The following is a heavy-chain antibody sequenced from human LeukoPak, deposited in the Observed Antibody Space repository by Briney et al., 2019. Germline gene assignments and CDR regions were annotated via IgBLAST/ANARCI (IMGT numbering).Heavy chain of an antibody. D-gene: IGHD2-15*01. J-gene: IGHJ3*02. V-gene: IGHV3-21*01. CDR3: AILQGGSSLSFDAFDI. Sequence: GRSLGLSCAASGFTFRGYSMNCVRQAPAKGLECGFSIRSSSRYIYYAESLKGRFTFPRDNAKNSLYLQMSSLRAEDTAVYYCAILQGGSSLSFDAFDIWGQGTRVTVSS. CDR1: GFTFRGYS. CDR2: IRSSSRYI.